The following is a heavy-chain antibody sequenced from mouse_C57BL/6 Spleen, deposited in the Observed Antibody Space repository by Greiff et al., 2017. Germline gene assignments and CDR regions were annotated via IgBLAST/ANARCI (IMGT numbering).Heavy chain of an antibody. CDR2: INPKTGGT. CDR3: ARERYSNYDY. D-gene: IGHD2-5*01. V-gene: IGHV1-26*01. CDR1: GYTFTDYS. Sequence: VQLQQSGPELVKPGASVKISCKASGYTFTDYSMNWVQQSPGKSLEWIGDINPKTGGTSYNEKFKGKATLTVDKSSSTACMELRSLTSEDSAVYYCARERYSNYDYWGQGTTRTVAS. J-gene: IGHJ2*01.